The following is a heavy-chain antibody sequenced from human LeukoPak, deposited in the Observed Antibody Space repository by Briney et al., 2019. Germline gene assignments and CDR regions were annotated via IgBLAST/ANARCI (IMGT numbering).Heavy chain of an antibody. V-gene: IGHV4-34*01. CDR3: ARSYGPFDY. D-gene: IGHD5-18*01. CDR1: GGSFSGYY. J-gene: IGHJ4*02. CDR2: INHSGST. Sequence: SETLSLTCAVYGGSFSGYYWSWIRQPPGKGLEWIGEINHSGSTNYNPSLKSRATISVDTSKNQFSLKLSSVTAADTAVYYCARSYGPFDYWGQGTLVTVCS.